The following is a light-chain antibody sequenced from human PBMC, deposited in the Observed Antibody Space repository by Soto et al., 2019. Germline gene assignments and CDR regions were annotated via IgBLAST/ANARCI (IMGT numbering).Light chain of an antibody. CDR2: KAS. J-gene: IGKJ1*01. Sequence: DIQMTQSPSTLSTSVGDRVTITCRASHNISSWLSWYQQKPGKAPKLLIYKASSLDSGVPSRFSGSGSGTELNLKISSLKPDDFETYYCKHYNSYSEAFGQGTKV. V-gene: IGKV1-5*03. CDR3: KHYNSYSEA. CDR1: HNISSW.